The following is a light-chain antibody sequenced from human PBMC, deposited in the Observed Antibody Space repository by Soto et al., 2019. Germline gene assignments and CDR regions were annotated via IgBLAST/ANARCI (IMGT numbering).Light chain of an antibody. CDR3: QSYDSSLSAL. Sequence: QPVLTQPPSVSGAPGQRVTIYCTGSSSNIGAGYDVHWYQQLPGTAPKLLIYGNSNRPSGVPDRFSGSKSGTSASLAITGLQAEDEADYYCQSYDSSLSALFGTGTKVTVL. V-gene: IGLV1-40*01. J-gene: IGLJ1*01. CDR1: SSNIGAGYD. CDR2: GNS.